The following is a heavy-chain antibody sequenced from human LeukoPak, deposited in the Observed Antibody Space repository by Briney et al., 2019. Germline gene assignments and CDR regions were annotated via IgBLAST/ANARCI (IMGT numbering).Heavy chain of an antibody. J-gene: IGHJ4*02. CDR2: IKTKTEGGTT. CDR3: TTEIY. V-gene: IGHV3-15*01. Sequence: GGSLRLSCAASGFTFSDTWMRWVRQAPGKGLEWVGRIKTKTEGGTTDYAPSAKGRFTMSRDDSKNTLYLQMNSLKSDDTAVYYCTTEIYWGQGTLVTVSS. CDR1: GFTFSDTW.